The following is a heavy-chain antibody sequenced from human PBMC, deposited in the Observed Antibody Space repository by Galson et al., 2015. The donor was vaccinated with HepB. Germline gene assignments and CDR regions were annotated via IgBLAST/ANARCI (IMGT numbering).Heavy chain of an antibody. CDR1: GFTFSSYS. J-gene: IGHJ3*02. D-gene: IGHD2/OR15-2a*01. CDR3: ARAYFQLAVDAFDI. CDR2: ISSSSSYI. V-gene: IGHV3-21*01. Sequence: SLRLSCAASGFTFSSYSMNWVRQASGKGLEWVSSISSSSSYIYYADSVKGRFTISRDNAKNSLYLQMNSLRAEDTAVYYCARAYFQLAVDAFDIWGQGTMVTVSS.